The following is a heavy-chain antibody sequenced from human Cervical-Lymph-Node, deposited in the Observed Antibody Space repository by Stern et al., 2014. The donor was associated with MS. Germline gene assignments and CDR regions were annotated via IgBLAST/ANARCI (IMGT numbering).Heavy chain of an antibody. J-gene: IGHJ5*02. D-gene: IGHD6-6*01. CDR3: ARDRGDSSSSPSLYNWFDP. Sequence: VQLEESGAEVKKPGSSVKVSCKASGGTFSSYAISWVRQAPGQGLEWMGGIIPIFGTANYPQKFQGRVTITADESTSTAYMELSSLRSEDTAVYYCARDRGDSSSSPSLYNWFDPWGQGTLVTVSS. CDR2: IIPIFGTA. V-gene: IGHV1-69*01. CDR1: GGTFSSYA.